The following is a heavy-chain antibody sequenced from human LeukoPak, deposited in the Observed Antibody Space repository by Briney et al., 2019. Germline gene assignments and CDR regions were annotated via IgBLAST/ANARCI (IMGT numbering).Heavy chain of an antibody. CDR3: ARTGFLEWLLPFDP. CDR1: GYTFASYG. D-gene: IGHD3-3*01. CDR2: ISAYNGNT. J-gene: IGHJ5*02. Sequence: GASVKVSCKASGYTFASYGISWVRQAPGQGLEWMGWISAYNGNTNYAQKLQGRVTMTTDTSTSTAYMELRSLRSDDTAVYYCARTGFLEWLLPFDPWGQGTLVTVSS. V-gene: IGHV1-18*01.